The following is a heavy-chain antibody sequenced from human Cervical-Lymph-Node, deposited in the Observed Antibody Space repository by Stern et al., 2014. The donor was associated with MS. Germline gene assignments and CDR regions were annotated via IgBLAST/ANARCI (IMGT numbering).Heavy chain of an antibody. Sequence: QVTLRESGPVLVKPTETLTLTCTVSGFSLSNARMGVSWIRQPPGKALEWLAQIFLNVEKSYSTSLKSRLTISKDTSKSQVVLTMTNMDPVDTATYYCARMVGLRLGELSLYRRAFDIWGQGTMVTVSS. CDR1: GFSLSNARMG. V-gene: IGHV2-26*01. CDR3: ARMVGLRLGELSLYRRAFDI. D-gene: IGHD3-16*02. J-gene: IGHJ3*02. CDR2: IFLNVEK.